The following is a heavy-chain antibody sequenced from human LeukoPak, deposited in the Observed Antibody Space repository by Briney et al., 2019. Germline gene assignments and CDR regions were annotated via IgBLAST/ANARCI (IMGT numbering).Heavy chain of an antibody. CDR3: ARDQGTSVTAMVGGHFDY. D-gene: IGHD4-17*01. CDR1: GFTFSSYA. V-gene: IGHV3-33*08. J-gene: IGHJ4*02. CDR2: IWYDGSNR. Sequence: GGSLRLSCAASGFTFSSYAMSWVRQAPGKGLEWVAIIWYDGSNRYYADSVKGRFTISRDNSKNTLFLQMNSLTAEDTAVYYCARDQGTSVTAMVGGHFDYWGPGTLVTVSS.